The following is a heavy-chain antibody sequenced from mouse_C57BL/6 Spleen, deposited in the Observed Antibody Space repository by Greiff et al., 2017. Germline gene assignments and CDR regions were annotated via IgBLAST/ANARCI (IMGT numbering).Heavy chain of an antibody. CDR2: IYPGDGDT. CDR1: GYAFSSSW. Sequence: QVQLQQSGPELVKPGASVKISCKASGYAFSSSWMNWVKQRPGKGLEWIGRIYPGDGDTNYNGTFKGKATLTADKASSTAYMQLSSLTSEDSAVYFCARDGSSLWYFDVWGTGTTVTVSA. J-gene: IGHJ1*03. V-gene: IGHV1-82*01. D-gene: IGHD1-1*01. CDR3: ARDGSSLWYFDV.